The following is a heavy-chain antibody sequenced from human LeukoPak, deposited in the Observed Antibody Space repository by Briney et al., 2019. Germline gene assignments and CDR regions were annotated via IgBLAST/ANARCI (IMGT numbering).Heavy chain of an antibody. V-gene: IGHV4-30-4*01. CDR1: GGLISRIEYY. J-gene: IGHJ4*02. Sequence: SQTLSLTCTVSGGLISRIEYYWGWVRQSPVKGLEWLGHIYHTGTTLYSPHLNNRLTVSVDSSKNQFSLKLNSVTAADTAVYYCARAGQGYCTSAGCFLSLDYWGQGTLVTVSS. CDR2: IYHTGTT. CDR3: ARAGQGYCTSAGCFLSLDY. D-gene: IGHD2-2*01.